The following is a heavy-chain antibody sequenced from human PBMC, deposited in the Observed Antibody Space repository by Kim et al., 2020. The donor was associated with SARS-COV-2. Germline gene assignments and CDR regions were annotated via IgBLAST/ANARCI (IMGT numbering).Heavy chain of an antibody. CDR2: INSNANNT. CDR3: SRLCAGGACCVYFGY. D-gene: IGHD2-15*01. V-gene: IGHV3-23*01. J-gene: IGHJ4*01. Sequence: GGSLRLSCAASGFTFSSFSMSWVRQAPGKGLEWVSTINSNANNTYYPDSVMGRFTISRDNSKNTLYLQMNTLRDEDTAVYYCSRLCAGGACCVYFGYWG. CDR1: GFTFSSFS.